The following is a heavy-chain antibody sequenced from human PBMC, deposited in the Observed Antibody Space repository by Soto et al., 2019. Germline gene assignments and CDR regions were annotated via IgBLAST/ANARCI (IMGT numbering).Heavy chain of an antibody. D-gene: IGHD3-9*01. CDR1: DDFISSYY. CDR2: VSTNGAT. V-gene: IGHV4-4*07. CDR3: ARADYEILTGSYAMDV. Sequence: ETLSLTCTVSDDFISSYYWNWIRQPAGKGLEWIGRVSTNGATNYNPSLESRVTMSVDTSKNQFSLKLTSVTAADTAVYFCARADYEILTGSYAMDVWGQGTTVTV. J-gene: IGHJ6*02.